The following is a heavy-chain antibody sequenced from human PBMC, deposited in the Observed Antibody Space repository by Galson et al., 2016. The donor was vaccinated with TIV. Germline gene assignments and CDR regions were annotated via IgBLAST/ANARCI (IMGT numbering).Heavy chain of an antibody. V-gene: IGHV1-69*13. Sequence: SVKVSCKASGDTFSMIVFNWVRQAPGQGLDWMGGINPLLGTVNNAQKFQGRVTFTADESRSTAYMELSSLKSEDTAIYYFATDRNTALDTYDAYYGMDAWGQGTAVIVSS. CDR1: GDTFSMIV. CDR3: ATDRNTALDTYDAYYGMDA. D-gene: IGHD5-18*01. J-gene: IGHJ6*02. CDR2: INPLLGTV.